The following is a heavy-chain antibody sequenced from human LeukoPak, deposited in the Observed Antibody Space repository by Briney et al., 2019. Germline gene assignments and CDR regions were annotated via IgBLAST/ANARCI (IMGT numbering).Heavy chain of an antibody. J-gene: IGHJ3*02. V-gene: IGHV4-30-4*01. Sequence: SETLCLTCTVSGGSISSGDYYWSWIRQPPAKGVEWIGYIYYSGSTYYNPSLKSRVTISVDTSKNQFSLKLSSLTAADTAVYYCARGVGGVTPLDAFDIWGQGTTVTVSS. CDR2: IYYSGST. CDR3: ARGVGGVTPLDAFDI. D-gene: IGHD2-21*02. CDR1: GGSISSGDYY.